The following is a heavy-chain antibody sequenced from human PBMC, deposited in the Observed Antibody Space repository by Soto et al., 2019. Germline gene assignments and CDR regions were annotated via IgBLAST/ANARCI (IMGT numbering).Heavy chain of an antibody. V-gene: IGHV4-59*01. CDR2: IYHSGST. CDR3: ARVAAYYDSSGYPLYYFDY. D-gene: IGHD3-22*01. Sequence: LSLTCTVSGGSISSYYWSWIRQPPGKGLEWIGYIYHSGSTNYNPSLKSRVTISVDTPKNQFSLKLSSVTAADTAVYYCARVAAYYDSSGYPLYYFDYWGQGTLVTVSS. J-gene: IGHJ4*02. CDR1: GGSISSYY.